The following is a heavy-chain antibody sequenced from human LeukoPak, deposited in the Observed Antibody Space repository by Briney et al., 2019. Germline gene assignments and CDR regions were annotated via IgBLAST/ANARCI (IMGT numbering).Heavy chain of an antibody. CDR2: IKVRADNFVT. V-gene: IGHV3-73*01. D-gene: IGHD2-2*01. CDR3: RLRSTEDPFKWFDP. Sequence: GGSLKLSCAASGFIFSGSDIHYFRQASGKGLEWVGRIKVRADNFVTAYAAPVKGRFTISRDDSKNTAYLQMNSLKTEDTAMHYCRLRSTEDPFKWFDPWGQGTLVTVSS. J-gene: IGHJ5*02. CDR1: GFIFSGSD.